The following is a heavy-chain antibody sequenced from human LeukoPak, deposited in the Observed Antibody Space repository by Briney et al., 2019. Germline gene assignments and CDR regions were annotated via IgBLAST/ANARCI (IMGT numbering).Heavy chain of an antibody. J-gene: IGHJ4*02. CDR3: AKDGWVDSSGYGDY. D-gene: IGHD3-22*01. V-gene: IGHV3-33*06. CDR1: GFTFSSYG. CDR2: IWYDGSNK. Sequence: GGSLRLSCAASGFTFSSYGMHWVRQAPGKGLEWVAVIWYDGSNKYYADSVKGRFTISRDNSKNTLYLQMNSLRAEDTAVYYCAKDGWVDSSGYGDYWGQGTLVTVSS.